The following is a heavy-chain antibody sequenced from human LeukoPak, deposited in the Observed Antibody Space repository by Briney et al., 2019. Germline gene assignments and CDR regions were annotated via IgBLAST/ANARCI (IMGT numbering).Heavy chain of an antibody. CDR1: GGSISSYY. CDR2: IYYSGST. CDR3: ARIGYCNGGSCYTWFDP. V-gene: IGHV4-59*01. D-gene: IGHD2-15*01. Sequence: SETLSLTCTVSGGSISSYYWSWIRQPPGKGLEWIGYIYYSGSTNYNPSLKSRVTISVDTSKNQFSLKLSSVTAADTAVYYCARIGYCNGGSCYTWFDPWGQGTLVTVSS. J-gene: IGHJ5*02.